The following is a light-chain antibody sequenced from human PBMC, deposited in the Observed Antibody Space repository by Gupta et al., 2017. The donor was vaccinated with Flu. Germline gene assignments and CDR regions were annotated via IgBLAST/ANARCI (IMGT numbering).Light chain of an antibody. CDR3: MQGLQTPLT. V-gene: IGKV2-28*01. Sequence: LSLPVTPGEPASISGRSSQSLRNNYLAWYLQKPGQSPQLLIYLGSNRASGVPDRFSGSGSGTDFTLKISRVEAEDVGLYYCMQGLQTPLTCGQGTKVEIK. CDR1: QSLRNNY. CDR2: LGS. J-gene: IGKJ1*01.